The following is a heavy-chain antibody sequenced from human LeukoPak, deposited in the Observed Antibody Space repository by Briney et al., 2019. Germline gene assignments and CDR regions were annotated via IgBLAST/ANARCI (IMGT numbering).Heavy chain of an antibody. CDR2: IYYSGST. Sequence: PSETLSLTCTVSGGSISSSSYYWGGIRQPPGKGREWIGSIYYSGSTYYNPPLKRRVTISVDTSKNQFSLKLRSVTAADTAVYYCAFFIVGASRSGLDDFDIWGQGTMVTVSS. V-gene: IGHV4-39*01. CDR3: AFFIVGASRSGLDDFDI. CDR1: GGSISSSSYY. J-gene: IGHJ3*02. D-gene: IGHD1-26*01.